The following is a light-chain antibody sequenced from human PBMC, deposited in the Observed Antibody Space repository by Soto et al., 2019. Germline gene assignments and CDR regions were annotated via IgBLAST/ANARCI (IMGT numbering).Light chain of an antibody. CDR2: GAS. J-gene: IGKJ1*01. CDR1: QSVNIN. CDR3: QQYNKWPRT. V-gene: IGKV3-15*01. Sequence: EIVMTQSPATLSVSPGERATLSCRASQSVNINLAWYRQKPGQAPRLLIFGASSRANGIPARFSGSGSGTEFTLTISNLQTEDFAVYYCQQYNKWPRTFGQGTKVDI.